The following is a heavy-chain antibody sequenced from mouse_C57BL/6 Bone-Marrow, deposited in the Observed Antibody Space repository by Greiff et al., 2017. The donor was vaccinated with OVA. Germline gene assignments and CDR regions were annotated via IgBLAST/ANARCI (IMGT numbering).Heavy chain of an antibody. CDR3: AREGYDYYGWYFDV. D-gene: IGHD1-1*01. CDR2: IDPSDSYT. CDR1: GYTFTSYW. J-gene: IGHJ1*03. V-gene: IGHV1-59*01. Sequence: VQLQQPGAELVRPGTSVKLSCKASGYTFTSYWMHWVKQRPGQGLEWIGVIDPSDSYTNYNQKFKGKATLTVDTSSSTAYMQLSSLTSEDSAVYYCAREGYDYYGWYFDVWAQGPRSPSPQ.